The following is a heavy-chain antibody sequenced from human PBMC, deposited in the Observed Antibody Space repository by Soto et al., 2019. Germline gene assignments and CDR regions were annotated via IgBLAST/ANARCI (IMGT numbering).Heavy chain of an antibody. CDR1: GFDFSRFW. CDR3: ATLNSFGSDY. D-gene: IGHD5-18*01. Sequence: PWGSLRLSCAASGFDFSRFWMHWVRQAPGKGLVWVSRIYSDGSGPMYADSVKGRFTISRDNAKSTLYLQMNSLRAEDTAVYYCATLNSFGSDYWGQGTLVTVSS. J-gene: IGHJ4*02. V-gene: IGHV3-74*03. CDR2: IYSDGSGP.